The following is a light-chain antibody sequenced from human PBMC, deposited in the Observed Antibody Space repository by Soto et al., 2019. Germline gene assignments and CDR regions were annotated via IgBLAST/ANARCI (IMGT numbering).Light chain of an antibody. Sequence: QSALTQPPSAYGSPGQSVTISCTGTSSDVGGYNYVSWYQQHPGKAPKLMIYEVSKRPSGVPDRFSGSKSGNTASLTVSGLQAEDEADYYCSSYAGTPWVFVGGTKLTVL. CDR1: SSDVGGYNY. J-gene: IGLJ3*02. CDR3: SSYAGTPWV. CDR2: EVS. V-gene: IGLV2-8*01.